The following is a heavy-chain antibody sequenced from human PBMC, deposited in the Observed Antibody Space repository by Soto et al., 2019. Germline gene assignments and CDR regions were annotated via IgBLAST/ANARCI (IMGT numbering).Heavy chain of an antibody. CDR3: AKNDCGTITCQFVDH. J-gene: IGHJ4*02. CDR2: ISGAGNSA. CDR1: GFTFSNHA. Sequence: EVQLLESGGGLVQPGGSLRLSCTASGFTFSNHAMSWVRQAPGQGLEWVSAISGAGNSASHAHSVQGRFIISRDNSKNTLFLQMNSLRAEDTATYYCAKNDCGTITCQFVDHWGQGTLVTVSS. V-gene: IGHV3-23*01. D-gene: IGHD2-21*01.